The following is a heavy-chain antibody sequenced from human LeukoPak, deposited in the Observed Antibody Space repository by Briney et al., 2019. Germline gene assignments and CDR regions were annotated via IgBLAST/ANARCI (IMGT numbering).Heavy chain of an antibody. J-gene: IGHJ3*02. CDR1: GGSISSYY. D-gene: IGHD2-15*01. Sequence: PSETLSLTCTVSGGSISSYYWSWIRQPPGKGLEWIGYIYYSGSTNYNPSLKSRVTISVDMSKNQFSLKLSSVTAADTAVYYCARDALGYCSGGSCYQIGAFDIWGQGTMVTVSS. CDR3: ARDALGYCSGGSCYQIGAFDI. V-gene: IGHV4-59*01. CDR2: IYYSGST.